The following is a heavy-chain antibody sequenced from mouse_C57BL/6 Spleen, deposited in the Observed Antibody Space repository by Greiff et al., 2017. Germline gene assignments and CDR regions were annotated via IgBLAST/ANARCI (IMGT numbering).Heavy chain of an antibody. CDR1: GYTFTNYW. J-gene: IGHJ4*01. CDR2: IYPGGGYT. CDR3: ARWDYSHYYAMDY. V-gene: IGHV1-63*01. Sequence: QVQLQQSGAELVRPGTSVKMSCKASGYTFTNYWIGWAKQRPGHGLEWIGDIYPGGGYTNYNEKFKGKATLTADKSSSTASMQFSSLTSEDSAIYYCARWDYSHYYAMDYWGQGTSVTVSS. D-gene: IGHD1-1*01.